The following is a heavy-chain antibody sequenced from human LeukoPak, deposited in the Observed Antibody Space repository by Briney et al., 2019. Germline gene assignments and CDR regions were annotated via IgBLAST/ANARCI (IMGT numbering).Heavy chain of an antibody. CDR3: AKATSPVHSRNWFDS. J-gene: IGHJ5*01. CDR2: IRYDGNNK. Sequence: GGSLRLSCGASGFTFSNYGMLWVRQAPGKGLDWVAFIRYDGNNKLYADSVKGRFTISRDNSKNTVNVQMNSLRAEDTAVYYCAKATSPVHSRNWFDSWGQGTLVTVSS. D-gene: IGHD6-13*01. CDR1: GFTFSNYG. V-gene: IGHV3-30*02.